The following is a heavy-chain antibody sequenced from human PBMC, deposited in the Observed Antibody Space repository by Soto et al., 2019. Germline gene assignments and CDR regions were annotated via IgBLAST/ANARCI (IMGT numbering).Heavy chain of an antibody. V-gene: IGHV5-51*01. CDR1: GYSFSSYC. Sequence: PGESLKTSCKGSGYSFSSYCSGWVRLMPGKGLEWMGIIYPGDSDTRYSPSFQGQVTISADKAISTAYLQWSSLKASDTAMYYCARQGGLQFDAFDIWGQGTMVTVSS. J-gene: IGHJ3*02. D-gene: IGHD5-12*01. CDR2: IYPGDSDT. CDR3: ARQGGLQFDAFDI.